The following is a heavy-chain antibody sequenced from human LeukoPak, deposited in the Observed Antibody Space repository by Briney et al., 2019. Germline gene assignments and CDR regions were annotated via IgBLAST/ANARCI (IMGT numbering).Heavy chain of an antibody. J-gene: IGHJ4*02. V-gene: IGHV6-1*01. CDR2: TYYRSKWSN. Sequence: SQTLSLTCAISGDSVSSTSVRWNWIRQSPSRGLEWLGRTYYRSKWSNEYTVSVKSRITINPDTSKNQFSLQLNSVTPEDTAVYYCARGVLGRFDYWGQGTLVTVSS. CDR1: GDSVSSTSVR. D-gene: IGHD7-27*01. CDR3: ARGVLGRFDY.